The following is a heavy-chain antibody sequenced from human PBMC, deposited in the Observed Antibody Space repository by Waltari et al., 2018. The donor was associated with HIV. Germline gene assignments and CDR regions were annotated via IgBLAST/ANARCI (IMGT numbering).Heavy chain of an antibody. CDR1: GGSFSGYY. D-gene: IGHD3-10*01. CDR3: ARGKTTYYYGSGSSRGLDY. CDR2: INHSGST. V-gene: IGHV4-34*01. Sequence: QVQLQQWGAGLLKPSETLSLTCAVYGGSFSGYYWSWIRQPPRKGLEWIGEINHSGSTNYNPSLQSRVTISVDTSKNQFSLKLSSVTAADTAVYYCARGKTTYYYGSGSSRGLDYWGQGTLVTVSS. J-gene: IGHJ4*02.